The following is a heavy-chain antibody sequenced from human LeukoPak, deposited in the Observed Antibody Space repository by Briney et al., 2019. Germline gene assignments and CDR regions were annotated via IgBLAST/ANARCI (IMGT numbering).Heavy chain of an antibody. CDR3: ARDDSYYYGSGGYYMDV. Sequence: GGSLRLSCAVSGITLSNYGMSWVRQAPGKGLEWVAGISDSGGSTNYADSVKGRFTISRDNSKNTLYLQMNSLRAEDTAVYYCARDDSYYYGSGGYYMDVWGKGTTVTVSS. V-gene: IGHV3-23*01. CDR1: GITLSNYG. J-gene: IGHJ6*03. D-gene: IGHD3-10*01. CDR2: ISDSGGST.